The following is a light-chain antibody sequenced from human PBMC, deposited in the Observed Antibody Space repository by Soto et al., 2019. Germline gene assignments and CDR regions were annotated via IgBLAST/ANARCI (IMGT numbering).Light chain of an antibody. CDR2: SNN. CDR1: SSNIGSNT. V-gene: IGLV1-44*01. Sequence: CALTQPPSASGTPGQRVTISCSGSSSNIGSNTVNWYQQLPGTAPKLLIYSNNQRPSGVPDRFSGSKSGTSASLAISGLQSEDEADYYCAAWDDSLNGLYVFGTGTKVTVL. J-gene: IGLJ1*01. CDR3: AAWDDSLNGLYV.